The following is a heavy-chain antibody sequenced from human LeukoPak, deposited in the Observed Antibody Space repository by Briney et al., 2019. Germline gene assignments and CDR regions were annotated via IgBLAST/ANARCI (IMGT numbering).Heavy chain of an antibody. D-gene: IGHD5-24*01. J-gene: IGHJ4*02. Sequence: GGSLRLSGAASGFTFSSYAMRWVRQAPGKGLEWVSAISGSGGSTYYADSVKGRFTISRDNPKNTLYLQMNSLRAEDTAVYYCAKLKSYNWIDYWGQGPLVTVSS. CDR2: ISGSGGST. V-gene: IGHV3-23*01. CDR3: AKLKSYNWIDY. CDR1: GFTFSSYA.